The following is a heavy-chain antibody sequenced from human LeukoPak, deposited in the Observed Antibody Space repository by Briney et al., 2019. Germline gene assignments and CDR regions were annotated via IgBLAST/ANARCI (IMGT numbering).Heavy chain of an antibody. CDR2: INYSGNT. J-gene: IGHJ3*02. Sequence: SETLSLTCAVSGGSIRNDYWSWIRQPPGKGLEWIAYINYSGNTNYNPSLESRVTISVDTSKNLFSLKFTSVTAADTAVYYCARHRAYSYSSPFDIWGQGTMVTVSS. V-gene: IGHV4-59*08. CDR1: GGSIRNDY. CDR3: ARHRAYSYSSPFDI. D-gene: IGHD2-15*01.